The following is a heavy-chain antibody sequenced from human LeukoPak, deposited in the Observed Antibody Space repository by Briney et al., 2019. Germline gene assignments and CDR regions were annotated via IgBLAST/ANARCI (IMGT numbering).Heavy chain of an antibody. V-gene: IGHV3-30-3*01. D-gene: IGHD5-18*01. Sequence: PGGSLRLSCAASGFTFSSYAMHWVRQAPGKGLEWVAVISYDGSNKYYADSVKGRFTISRDNSKNTLYLQMNSLRAEGTAVYYCARELDTAMIDYWGQGTLVTVSS. CDR1: GFTFSSYA. CDR2: ISYDGSNK. J-gene: IGHJ4*02. CDR3: ARELDTAMIDY.